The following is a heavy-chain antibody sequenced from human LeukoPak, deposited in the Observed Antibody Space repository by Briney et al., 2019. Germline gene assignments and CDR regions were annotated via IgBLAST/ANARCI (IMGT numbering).Heavy chain of an antibody. Sequence: GGSLRLSCAASGFTFTSYAMSWVRQAPGKGLEWVSAISGSGGSTYYADSVKGRFTISRDNSKNTLYLQMNSLRAEDTAVYYCATSSGRYFDWLAVWGQGTLVTVSS. CDR2: ISGSGGST. V-gene: IGHV3-23*01. CDR3: ATSSGRYFDWLAV. D-gene: IGHD3-9*01. CDR1: GFTFTSYA. J-gene: IGHJ5*02.